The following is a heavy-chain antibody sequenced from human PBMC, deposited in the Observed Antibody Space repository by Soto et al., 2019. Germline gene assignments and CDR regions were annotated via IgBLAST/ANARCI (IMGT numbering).Heavy chain of an antibody. CDR3: AKGGPGAFCAGGRCYFDS. V-gene: IGHV3-9*01. D-gene: IGHD2-8*02. CDR1: GFTFDDYA. Sequence: EVQMVESGGGFIQPGRSLGLSCAASGFTFDDYAMHWVRRVPGRGLEWVSSITWNGNVIGYADSVKGRFTVSRDNAKNSVDLQMSDLRPEDTALYYCAKGGPGAFCAGGRCYFDSWCQGIQVTVTS. J-gene: IGHJ4*03. CDR2: ITWNGNVI.